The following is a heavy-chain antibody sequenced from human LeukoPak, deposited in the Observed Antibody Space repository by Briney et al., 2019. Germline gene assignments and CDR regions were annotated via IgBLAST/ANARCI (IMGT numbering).Heavy chain of an antibody. CDR1: GFIVSGNS. J-gene: IGHJ6*02. D-gene: IGHD4-11*01. Sequence: GGSLRLSCEASGFIVSGNSMSWVRQAPGKGLEWVSVIYSGGSTYYADSVRGRFTISRDNSKNTLYLQMNSLRAEDTAVYYCARDWSSKYPFYYGMDVWGQGTTVTVSS. CDR2: IYSGGST. V-gene: IGHV3-53*01. CDR3: ARDWSSKYPFYYGMDV.